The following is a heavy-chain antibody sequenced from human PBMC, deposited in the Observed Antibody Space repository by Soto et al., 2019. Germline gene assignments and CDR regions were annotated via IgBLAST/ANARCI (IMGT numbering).Heavy chain of an antibody. J-gene: IGHJ4*02. Sequence: PSETLSLTCTVSGGSISSYYGSWIRQPPGKGLEWIGYIYYSGSTNYNPSLKSRVTISVDTSKNQFSLKLSSVTAADTAVYYCAGSGYYPNYFDYWGQGTLVTVSS. D-gene: IGHD3-22*01. CDR3: AGSGYYPNYFDY. CDR2: IYYSGST. V-gene: IGHV4-59*12. CDR1: GGSISSYY.